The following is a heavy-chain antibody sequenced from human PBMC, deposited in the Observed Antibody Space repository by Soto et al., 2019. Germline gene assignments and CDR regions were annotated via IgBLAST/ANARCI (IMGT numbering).Heavy chain of an antibody. J-gene: IGHJ6*02. D-gene: IGHD2-2*01. CDR3: ARSQGSSTSLEIYYYYYYGMDV. V-gene: IGHV1-69*01. CDR2: IIPMSGTA. Sequence: QVQLVQSGAEVKKPGSSVKVSCKASGGTFSSYAISWVRQAPGQGLEWMGGIIPMSGTANYTQKFQGRVTITADESTSTAYMELSSLRSEDTDVYYCARSQGSSTSLEIYYYYYYGMDVWGQGTTVTVSS. CDR1: GGTFSSYA.